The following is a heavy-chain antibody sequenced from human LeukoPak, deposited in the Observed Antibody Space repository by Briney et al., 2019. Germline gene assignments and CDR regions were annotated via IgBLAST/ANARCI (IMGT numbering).Heavy chain of an antibody. CDR1: GFTFSTYA. Sequence: GGSLRLSCATSGFTFSTYAMSWVRQAPGKGLEWVSYISTSSSTMYYADSVKGRFTISRDNAKNSLYLQMNSLRAEDTAVYYCARDPGYFVGYWGQGTLVTVSS. J-gene: IGHJ4*02. CDR3: ARDPGYFVGY. D-gene: IGHD2/OR15-2a*01. V-gene: IGHV3-48*01. CDR2: ISTSSSTM.